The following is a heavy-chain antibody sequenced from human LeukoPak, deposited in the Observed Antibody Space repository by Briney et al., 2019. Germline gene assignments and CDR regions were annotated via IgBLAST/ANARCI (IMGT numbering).Heavy chain of an antibody. CDR3: ARDRGTWNDDGFDY. V-gene: IGHV4-61*02. D-gene: IGHD1-1*01. CDR1: GGSISSSIHY. CDR2: IYISGST. J-gene: IGHJ4*02. Sequence: SETLSLTCAVSGGSISSSIHYWSWIRQPAGKGLEWIGRIYISGSTNYNPSLKSRVTMSVDTSKNQFSLKLSSVTAADTAVYYCARDRGTWNDDGFDYWGQGTLVTVSS.